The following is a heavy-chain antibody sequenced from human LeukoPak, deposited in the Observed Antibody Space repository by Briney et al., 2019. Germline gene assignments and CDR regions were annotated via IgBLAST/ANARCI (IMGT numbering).Heavy chain of an antibody. Sequence: SETLSLTCTVSGYSISSGYYWGWIRQSPGKGLEWIGSVYYSGSNLDNPPLKSRVFISVDTSKNHVSLRLSSVTAADTAVYYCVRDSSGTLAFDIWGQGTMVTVSS. D-gene: IGHD6-25*01. J-gene: IGHJ3*02. V-gene: IGHV4-38-2*02. CDR2: VYYSGSN. CDR3: VRDSSGTLAFDI. CDR1: GYSISSGYY.